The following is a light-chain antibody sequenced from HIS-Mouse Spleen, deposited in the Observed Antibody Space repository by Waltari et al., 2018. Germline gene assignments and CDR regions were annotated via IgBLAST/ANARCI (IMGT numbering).Light chain of an antibody. J-gene: IGLJ3*02. CDR1: SSHVGSYNL. CDR3: CSYAGSSTSWV. Sequence: QSALTQPASVSGSPGQSITISCPGTSSHVGSYNLVSWYQQHPGKAPKLMIYEGSKRPSGVSNRFSGSKSGNTASLTISGLQAEDEADYYCCSYAGSSTSWVFGGGTKLTVL. CDR2: EGS. V-gene: IGLV2-23*01.